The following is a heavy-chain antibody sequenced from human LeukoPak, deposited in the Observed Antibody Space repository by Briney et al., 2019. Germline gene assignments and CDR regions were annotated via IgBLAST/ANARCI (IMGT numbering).Heavy chain of an antibody. CDR3: ARGVEEHYDFWSGYRNLNWFDP. Sequence: SVKVSCKASGGTFSSYAISWVRQAPGQGLEWMGGIIAIFGTASYAQKFQGRVTITADESTSTAYMELSSLRSEDTAVYYCARGVEEHYDFWSGYRNLNWFDPWGQGTLVTVSS. D-gene: IGHD3-3*01. V-gene: IGHV1-69*13. J-gene: IGHJ5*02. CDR1: GGTFSSYA. CDR2: IIAIFGTA.